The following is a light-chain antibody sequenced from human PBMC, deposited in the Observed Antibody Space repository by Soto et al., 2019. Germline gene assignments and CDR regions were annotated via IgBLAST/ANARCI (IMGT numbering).Light chain of an antibody. J-gene: IGKJ4*01. Sequence: EIVLTQSPGTLSLSPGERATLSCRASQSVSSSYLAWYQQKPGQAPRLLIYGASSRATGIPDRFSGSGSGTAFTLTISGLEPEDFAVYYCQQYGSSPLTFGGGTKVEIK. CDR2: GAS. CDR3: QQYGSSPLT. V-gene: IGKV3-20*01. CDR1: QSVSSSY.